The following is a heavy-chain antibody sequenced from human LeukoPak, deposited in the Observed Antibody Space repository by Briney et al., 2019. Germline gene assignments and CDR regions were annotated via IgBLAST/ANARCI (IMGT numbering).Heavy chain of an antibody. CDR3: ARAYSSSWYWNWFDP. D-gene: IGHD6-13*01. Sequence: SETLSLTCTVSGYPISSGYYWGWIRQPPGKGLEWLGNIYPTGSTYYNPSLKSRVTISVDTSKNQFSLKVSSVSAADTAVYYCARAYSSSWYWNWFDPWGQGTLVTVSS. V-gene: IGHV4-38-2*02. CDR2: IYPTGST. CDR1: GYPISSGYY. J-gene: IGHJ5*02.